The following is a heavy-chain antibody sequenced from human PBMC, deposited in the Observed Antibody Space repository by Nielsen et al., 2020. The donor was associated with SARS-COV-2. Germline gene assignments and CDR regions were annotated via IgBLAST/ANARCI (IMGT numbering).Heavy chain of an antibody. CDR2: INPDSCGT. J-gene: IGHJ4*02. V-gene: IGHV1-2*06. CDR3: ARDRKHAATLGLFDY. D-gene: IGHD2-15*01. Sequence: ASVQVSCQASGYTFTDYYIHWVRQAPGQGLEWMGRINPDSCGTDYAQKFQGRVTMTRDTSISTAYMELTRLRSDDTAVYYCARDRKHAATLGLFDYWGQGTLVTVSS. CDR1: GYTFTDYY.